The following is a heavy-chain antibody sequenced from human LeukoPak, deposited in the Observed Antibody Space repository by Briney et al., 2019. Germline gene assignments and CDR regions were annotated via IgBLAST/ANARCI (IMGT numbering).Heavy chain of an antibody. D-gene: IGHD6-13*01. Sequence: PGGSLRLSCAASGFTFSSYSMNWVRQAPGKGLEWVSYISSSSSTIYYADSVKGRFTISRDNAKNSLYLQMNSLRAEDTAVYYCARYEVDTAMVNSADPGYSSSWVHYYYYMDVWRKGTTVTVSS. CDR2: ISSSSSTI. CDR1: GFTFSSYS. V-gene: IGHV3-48*04. J-gene: IGHJ6*03. CDR3: ARYEVDTAMVNSADPGYSSSWVHYYYYMDV.